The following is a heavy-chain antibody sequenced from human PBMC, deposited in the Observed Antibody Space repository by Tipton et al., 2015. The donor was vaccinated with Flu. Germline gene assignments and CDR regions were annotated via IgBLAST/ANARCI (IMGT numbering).Heavy chain of an antibody. CDR1: GYFIGSGYY. D-gene: IGHD4-11*01. V-gene: IGHV4-38-2*01. CDR3: VRRDYSNYVSAPKNWFDS. Sequence: TLSLTCSVSGYFIGSGYYWGWIRQPPGKGLEWVGNIYHTGNTYYNPSLKSRVTISVDRSKNQFSLKLSSLTAADTAVYFCVRRDYSNYVSAPKNWFDSWGQGTLVTVSS. J-gene: IGHJ5*01. CDR2: IYHTGNT.